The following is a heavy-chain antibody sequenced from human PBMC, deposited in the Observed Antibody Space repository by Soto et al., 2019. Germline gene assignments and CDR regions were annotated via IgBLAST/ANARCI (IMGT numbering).Heavy chain of an antibody. CDR2: ISYDGSNK. D-gene: IGHD4-4*01. CDR3: ARPLWRDDYNWGYFDL. J-gene: IGHJ2*01. Sequence: QVQLVESGGGVVQPGRSLRLSCAASGFTFSSYAMHWVRQVPGKGLEWVAVISYDGSNKYYADSVKGRFTISRDNSKNXLYLQMNSLRAEVTAVYYCARPLWRDDYNWGYFDLWGRGTLVTVSS. V-gene: IGHV3-30-3*01. CDR1: GFTFSSYA.